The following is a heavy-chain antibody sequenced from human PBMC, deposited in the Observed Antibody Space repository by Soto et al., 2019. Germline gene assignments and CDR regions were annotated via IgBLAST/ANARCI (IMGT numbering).Heavy chain of an antibody. V-gene: IGHV3-23*01. Sequence: GGSLRLSCAASVFTFSNYAMSWVRQAPGKGLEWVSAISCSGCSTYYADSVKPRFTISRDNSKNTLHLQMNSLRAEDTAVYYCAKNGLRPVGSDILPGPPNWFDPWGQGTLVTVSS. D-gene: IGHD3-9*01. J-gene: IGHJ5*02. CDR1: VFTFSNYA. CDR2: ISCSGCST. CDR3: AKNGLRPVGSDILPGPPNWFDP.